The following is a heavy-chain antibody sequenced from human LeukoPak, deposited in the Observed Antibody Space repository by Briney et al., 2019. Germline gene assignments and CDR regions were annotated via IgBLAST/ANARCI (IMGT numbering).Heavy chain of an antibody. D-gene: IGHD7-27*01. CDR3: ARDLNWETY. J-gene: IGHJ4*02. V-gene: IGHV3-7*01. Sequence: GGSLRLSCAASGFTFSSYSMNWARQAPGKGLEWVANIKTDGSQIYYVDSVKGRFTISRDNAKNSLYLQMNSLRAEDTAVYYCARDLNWETYWGQGTLVSVSS. CDR2: IKTDGSQI. CDR1: GFTFSSYS.